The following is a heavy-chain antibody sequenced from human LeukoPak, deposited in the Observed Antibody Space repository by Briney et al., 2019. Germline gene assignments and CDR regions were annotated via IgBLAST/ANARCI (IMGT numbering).Heavy chain of an antibody. Sequence: GASVKVSCKASGYAFTTSDINWVRQAPGQGLEWMGWVNPESGKTGYAQNFQARVTMTTNNSINTAFMDVTGLTSDDTAVYYCARTRARGHRFSVFGVLDRVFDPWGQGTLIIVSS. V-gene: IGHV1-8*01. D-gene: IGHD3-3*01. CDR2: VNPESGKT. CDR3: ARTRARGHRFSVFGVLDRVFDP. CDR1: GYAFTTSD. J-gene: IGHJ5*02.